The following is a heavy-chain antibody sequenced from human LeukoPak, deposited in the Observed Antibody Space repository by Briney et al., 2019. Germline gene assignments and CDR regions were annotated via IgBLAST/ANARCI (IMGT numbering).Heavy chain of an antibody. Sequence: YPGGSLRLSCAASGFSFSTYSMNWLRQASGKGLEWVSYISSSSSTIYYADSVKGRFTISRDNAKNSLYLQMNSLRAEDTAVYYCARRGGFQWELTRYYFDYWGQGTLVTVSS. V-gene: IGHV3-48*04. J-gene: IGHJ4*02. CDR3: ARRGGFQWELTRYYFDY. D-gene: IGHD1-26*01. CDR2: ISSSSSTI. CDR1: GFSFSTYS.